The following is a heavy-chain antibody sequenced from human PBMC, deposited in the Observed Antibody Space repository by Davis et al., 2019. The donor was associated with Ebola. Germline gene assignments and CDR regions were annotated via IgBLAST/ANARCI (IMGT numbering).Heavy chain of an antibody. J-gene: IGHJ3*02. CDR2: IRSKANSYAT. D-gene: IGHD5-18*01. Sequence: GESLKISCAASGFSFSGSAMYWVRQASGKGLEWVGRIRSKANSYATAYAASVKGRFTVSRDDSKNTAYLQMNSLKIEDTAVYYCTRLPVDTAANAFDIWGQGTMVTVSS. CDR1: GFSFSGSA. CDR3: TRLPVDTAANAFDI. V-gene: IGHV3-73*01.